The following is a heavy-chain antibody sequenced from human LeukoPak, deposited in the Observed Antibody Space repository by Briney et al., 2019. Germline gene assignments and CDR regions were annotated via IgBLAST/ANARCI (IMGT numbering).Heavy chain of an antibody. D-gene: IGHD3-3*01. CDR3: ARDPRVTIFGPGRIYGMDV. Sequence: LSLTCAVYGGSFSGYYWSWIRQPPGKGLEWIGEINHSGSTNYNPSLKSRVTISVDTSKNQFSLKLSSVTAADTAVYYCARDPRVTIFGPGRIYGMDVWGQGTTVTVSS. CDR2: INHSGST. V-gene: IGHV4-34*01. CDR1: GGSFSGYY. J-gene: IGHJ6*02.